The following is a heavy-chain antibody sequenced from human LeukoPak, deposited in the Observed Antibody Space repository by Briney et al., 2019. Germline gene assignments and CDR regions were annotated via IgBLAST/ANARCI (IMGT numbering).Heavy chain of an antibody. J-gene: IGHJ3*02. Sequence: GGSLRLSCAASGFTFSSYAMNWARQAPGKGLVWVSRIYNDGSSTSYADSVKGRFTISRDNAKSTLYLQMNSLRAEDTAVYYCARVRGGSGSSYATDAFDIWGQGTMVTVSS. CDR3: ARVRGGSGSSYATDAFDI. V-gene: IGHV3-74*01. D-gene: IGHD1-26*01. CDR2: IYNDGSST. CDR1: GFTFSSYA.